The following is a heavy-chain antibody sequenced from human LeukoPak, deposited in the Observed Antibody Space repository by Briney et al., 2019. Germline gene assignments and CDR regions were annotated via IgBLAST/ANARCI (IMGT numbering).Heavy chain of an antibody. CDR3: AKLPGIAVAGAIDY. V-gene: IGHV3-30*18. CDR2: ISYDGSNK. J-gene: IGHJ4*02. D-gene: IGHD6-19*01. CDR1: GFTFSSYG. Sequence: GGCLRLSCAASGFTFSSYGMHWVRQAPGKGLEWVAVISYDGSNKYYADSVKGRFTISRDNSKNTLYLQMNSLRAEDTAVYYCAKLPGIAVAGAIDYWGQGTLVTVSS.